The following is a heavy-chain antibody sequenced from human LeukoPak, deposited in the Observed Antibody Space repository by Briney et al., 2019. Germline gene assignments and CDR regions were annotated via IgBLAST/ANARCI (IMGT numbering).Heavy chain of an antibody. V-gene: IGHV3-7*03. CDR1: GFTFSTYW. CDR2: IKQDGSEK. Sequence: GGSLRLSCAASGFTFSTYWMTWVRQAPGKGLEWVANIKQDGSEKYYVDSVKGRFTISRDNAKNSLYLQMNSLRAEDTALYHCARNNGMDVWGQGTTVIVSS. CDR3: ARNNGMDV. J-gene: IGHJ6*02.